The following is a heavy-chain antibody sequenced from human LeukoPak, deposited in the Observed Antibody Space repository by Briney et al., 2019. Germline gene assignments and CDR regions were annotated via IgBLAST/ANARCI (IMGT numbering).Heavy chain of an antibody. CDR2: IKQDGSEH. D-gene: IGHD3-22*01. CDR1: GFTFSSYW. V-gene: IGHV3-7*03. J-gene: IGHJ4*02. CDR3: ARDRSSRYYYDSTLFDY. Sequence: GGSLRLSCAASGFTFSSYWMSWVRQAPGKGLEWVANIKQDGSEHYSVDSVKGRFTISRDNPKNSLYLQMNSLRAEDTAVYYCARDRSSRYYYDSTLFDYWGQGTLVTVSS.